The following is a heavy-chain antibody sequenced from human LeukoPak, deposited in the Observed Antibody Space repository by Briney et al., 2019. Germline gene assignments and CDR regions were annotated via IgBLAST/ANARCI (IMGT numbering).Heavy chain of an antibody. V-gene: IGHV3-21*01. J-gene: IGHJ4*02. CDR3: ARGDRDLYCSSTSCYPVL. CDR1: GFTFSSYS. Sequence: GGSLRLSCVASGFTFSSYSMNWVRQAPGKGLEWVSSISSSSSYIYYADSVKGRFTISRDNAKNSLYLQMNSLRAEDTAVYYCARGDRDLYCSSTSCYPVLGGQGTLVTVSS. CDR2: ISSSSSYI. D-gene: IGHD2-2*01.